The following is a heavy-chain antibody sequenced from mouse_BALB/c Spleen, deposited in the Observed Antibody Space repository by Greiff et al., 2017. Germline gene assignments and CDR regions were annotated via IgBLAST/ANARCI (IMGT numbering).Heavy chain of an antibody. CDR3: GRSLPRGSSPLDY. Sequence: EVMLVESGPELVKPGASVKISCKASGYSFTGYFMNWVKQSHGKSLEWIGRINPYNGDTFYNQKFKGKATLTVDKSSSTAHMELLSLTSEDSAVYYCGRSLPRGSSPLDYWGQGTTLTVSS. V-gene: IGHV1-37*01. CDR1: GYSFTGYF. D-gene: IGHD1-1*01. CDR2: INPYNGDT. J-gene: IGHJ2*01.